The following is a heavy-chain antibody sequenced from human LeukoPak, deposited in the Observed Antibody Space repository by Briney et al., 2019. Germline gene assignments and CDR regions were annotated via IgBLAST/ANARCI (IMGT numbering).Heavy chain of an antibody. CDR2: MNPNSGNT. CDR1: GYTFTSYD. Sequence: RASVKVSCKASGYTFTSYDINWVRQATGQGLEWMGWMNPNSGNTGYAQKFQGRVTMTRNTSISTAYTELSSLRSEDTAVYYCARPGWELLWPFDYWGQGTLVTVSS. V-gene: IGHV1-8*01. J-gene: IGHJ4*02. D-gene: IGHD1-26*01. CDR3: ARPGWELLWPFDY.